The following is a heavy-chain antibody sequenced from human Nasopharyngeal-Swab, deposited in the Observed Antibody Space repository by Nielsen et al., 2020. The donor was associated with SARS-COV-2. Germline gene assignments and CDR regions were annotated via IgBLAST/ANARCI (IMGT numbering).Heavy chain of an antibody. CDR3: AASLPYDSSGYYS. Sequence: WVRQAPGQRLEWIGWIVVGCGNTNYAQKFQERVTITRDMSTSTAYMELSSLRSEDTAVYYCAASLPYDSSGYYSWGQGTLVTVSS. V-gene: IGHV1-58*01. J-gene: IGHJ4*02. CDR2: IVVGCGNT. D-gene: IGHD3-22*01.